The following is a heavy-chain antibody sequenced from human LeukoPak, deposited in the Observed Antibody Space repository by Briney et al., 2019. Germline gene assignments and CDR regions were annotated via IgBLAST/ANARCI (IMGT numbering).Heavy chain of an antibody. V-gene: IGHV3-30*18. CDR3: AKVGRNYGDYNGWFDP. Sequence: GGSLRLSCAASGFILTDYGMHWVRQAPGKGLDWVAFMSYDGGNKYYADSVKGRFTISRDNSKNALYLQMNTLRAEDTAVYYCAKVGRNYGDYNGWFDPWGQGTLVTVSS. D-gene: IGHD4-17*01. CDR2: MSYDGGNK. CDR1: GFILTDYG. J-gene: IGHJ5*02.